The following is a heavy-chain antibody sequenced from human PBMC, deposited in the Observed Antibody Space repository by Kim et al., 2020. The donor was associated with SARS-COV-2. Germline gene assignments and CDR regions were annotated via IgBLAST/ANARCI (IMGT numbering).Heavy chain of an antibody. D-gene: IGHD3-10*01. V-gene: IGHV3-23*01. CDR3: AKDGPLWFGELFPGAFDI. CDR2: ISGSGGST. Sequence: GGSLRLSCAASGFTFSSYAMSWVRQAPGKGLEWVSAISGSGGSTYYADSVKGRFTISRDNSKNTLYLQMNSLRAEDTAVYYCAKDGPLWFGELFPGAFDIWGQGTMVTVSS. J-gene: IGHJ3*02. CDR1: GFTFSSYA.